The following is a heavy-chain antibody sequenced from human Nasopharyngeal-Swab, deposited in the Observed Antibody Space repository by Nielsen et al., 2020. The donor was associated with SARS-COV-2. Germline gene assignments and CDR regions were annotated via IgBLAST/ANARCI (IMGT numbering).Heavy chain of an antibody. Sequence: SCKGSGYTFTSYWINWVRQMPGRGLEWMGRIAPSDSTTAYNPSFQGHVTISVDKSISTAFLQWNSLKASDSAMYYCARHSDVMGSVYWGQGTPVTVTS. CDR3: ARHSDVMGSVY. J-gene: IGHJ4*02. CDR2: IAPSDSTT. D-gene: IGHD3-16*01. V-gene: IGHV5-10-1*01. CDR1: GYTFTSYW.